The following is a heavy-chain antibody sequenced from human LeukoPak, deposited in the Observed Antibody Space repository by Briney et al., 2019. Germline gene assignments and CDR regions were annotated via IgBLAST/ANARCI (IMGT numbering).Heavy chain of an antibody. Sequence: GRSLRLSCAASGFTFDDYAMHWVRHAPGKGLEWVSGISWNSGSIGYADSVKGRFTISRDNAKNSLYLQMNSLRAEDTALYYCAKGVWFGELSLDYYFDYWGQGTLVTVSS. CDR3: AKGVWFGELSLDYYFDY. CDR1: GFTFDDYA. CDR2: ISWNSGSI. V-gene: IGHV3-9*01. J-gene: IGHJ4*02. D-gene: IGHD3-10*01.